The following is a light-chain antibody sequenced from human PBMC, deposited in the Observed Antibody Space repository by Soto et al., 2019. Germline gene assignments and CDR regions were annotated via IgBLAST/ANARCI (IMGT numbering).Light chain of an antibody. J-gene: IGKJ4*01. CDR2: AAS. Sequence: DIQMTQSPSSLSAFVGDRVTITCRASQGIADYLAWYQQKPGKVPKLLIYAASTLQYGVPSRFSGSGSGMDLTLIISSLQPEDVSTYFCQKYKSAPLTFGGGTEVQIK. CDR3: QKYKSAPLT. V-gene: IGKV1-27*01. CDR1: QGIADY.